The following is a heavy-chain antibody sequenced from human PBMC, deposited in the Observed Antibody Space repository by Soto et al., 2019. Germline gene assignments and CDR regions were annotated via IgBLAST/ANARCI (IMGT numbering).Heavy chain of an antibody. CDR2: NYHSERT. CDR1: GGSISSGGYY. Sequence: QVQLQESGPGLVKPSQTLSLTCTVSGGSISSGGYYWSWIRQHPGKGLEWIGYNYHSERTYYNPSLKSRVTISVDTSKNQFSLKLSSVTAADTAVYYCARGVTMVRGVIHTPYFDYWGQGTLVTVSS. J-gene: IGHJ4*02. CDR3: ARGVTMVRGVIHTPYFDY. V-gene: IGHV4-31*03. D-gene: IGHD3-10*01.